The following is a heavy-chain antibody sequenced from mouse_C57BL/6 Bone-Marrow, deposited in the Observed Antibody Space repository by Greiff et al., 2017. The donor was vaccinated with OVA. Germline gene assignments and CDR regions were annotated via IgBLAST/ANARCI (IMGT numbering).Heavy chain of an antibody. D-gene: IGHD1-1*01. V-gene: IGHV1-15*01. Sequence: QVQLQQSGAELVRPGASVTLSCKASGYTFTDYEMHWVKQTPVHGLEWIGAIDPETGGTAYNQKFKGKAILTADKSSSTAYMELRSLTSEDSAVYYCTRDASYYYGSSYWGQGTTLTVSS. CDR2: IDPETGGT. CDR1: GYTFTDYE. J-gene: IGHJ2*01. CDR3: TRDASYYYGSSY.